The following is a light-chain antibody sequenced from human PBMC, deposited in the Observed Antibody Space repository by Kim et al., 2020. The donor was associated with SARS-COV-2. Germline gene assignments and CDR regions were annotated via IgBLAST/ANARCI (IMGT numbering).Light chain of an antibody. CDR2: DVS. V-gene: IGKV3-11*01. CDR1: QSVNNY. Sequence: SLSPKEIATLSCRASQSVNNYLAWYQQKPGQAPRLLIYDVSNRATGIPARFSGSGSGTGFTLTISSLEPEDFAVYYCQRSSWPITFGQGTRLEIK. J-gene: IGKJ5*01. CDR3: QRSSWPIT.